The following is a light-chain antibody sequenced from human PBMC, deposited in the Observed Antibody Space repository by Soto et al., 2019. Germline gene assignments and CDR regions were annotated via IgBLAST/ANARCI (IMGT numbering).Light chain of an antibody. CDR3: CSYAGSYNWV. Sequence: QSALTQPRSVSGSPGQSVTISCTGTSSDVGGYKYVSWYQQHPGKVPKVMIYDVSKRPSGVPDRFSGAKSGSTASLTISGLQAEDEADYYRCSYAGSYNWVFGGGTKLTVL. CDR2: DVS. CDR1: SSDVGGYKY. V-gene: IGLV2-11*01. J-gene: IGLJ3*02.